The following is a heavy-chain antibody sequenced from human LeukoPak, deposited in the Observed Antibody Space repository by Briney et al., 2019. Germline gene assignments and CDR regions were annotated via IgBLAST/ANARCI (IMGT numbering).Heavy chain of an antibody. D-gene: IGHD3-10*01. CDR2: IKEDGSEK. J-gene: IGHJ3*02. V-gene: IGHV3-7*01. CDR1: GFTLSNYW. Sequence: PGGSLRLSCVASGFTLSNYWMSWVRQAPGKGLEGVANIKEDGSEKYYVCSVKGRFTISRDNAKNSLYLHMDSLTAEDTAIYYCARDWVAGVPFDAFDIWGQGTMVSVSS. CDR3: ARDWVAGVPFDAFDI.